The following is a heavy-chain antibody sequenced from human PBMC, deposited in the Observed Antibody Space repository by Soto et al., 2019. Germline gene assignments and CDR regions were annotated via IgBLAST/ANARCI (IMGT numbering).Heavy chain of an antibody. D-gene: IGHD5-18*01. V-gene: IGHV4-59*01. CDR2: FFYSGST. Sequence: SETLSLTCTVSGGSISSYYWSWIRQPPGKGLEWIGYFFYSGSTNYNPSLKSRVTISVDTSKNQFSLKLNSVTAADTAVYFCAREGNLGRWIQPLDSWGQGTLVTVSS. CDR1: GGSISSYY. CDR3: AREGNLGRWIQPLDS. J-gene: IGHJ4*02.